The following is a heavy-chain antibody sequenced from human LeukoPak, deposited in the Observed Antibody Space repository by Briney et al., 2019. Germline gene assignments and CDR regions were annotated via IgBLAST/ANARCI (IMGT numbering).Heavy chain of an antibody. J-gene: IGHJ4*02. D-gene: IGHD5-24*01. CDR2: ISSSSYI. CDR3: ALGDGYNCFDY. CDR1: GFTVSSNY. V-gene: IGHV3-69-1*01. Sequence: GGSLRLSCAASGFTVSSNYMSWVRQAPGKGLEWVSSISSSSYIYYADSVKGRFTISRDNAKNSLYLQMNSLRAEDTAVYYCALGDGYNCFDYWGQGTLVTVSS.